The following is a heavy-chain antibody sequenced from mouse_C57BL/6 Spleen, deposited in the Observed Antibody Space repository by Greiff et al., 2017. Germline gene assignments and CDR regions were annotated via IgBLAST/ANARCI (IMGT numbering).Heavy chain of an antibody. V-gene: IGHV1-82*01. CDR3: ARGSDDYGSSYYAMGS. D-gene: IGHD1-1*01. Sequence: VQLQQSGPELVKPGASVKISCKASGYAFSSSWMNWVKQRPGKGLEWIGRIYPGDGDTNYNGKFKGKATLTADKSSSTAYMQLSSLTSEDSGVYSCARGSDDYGSSYYAMGSKGDGASVTVSS. CDR2: IYPGDGDT. J-gene: IGHJ4*01. CDR1: GYAFSSSW.